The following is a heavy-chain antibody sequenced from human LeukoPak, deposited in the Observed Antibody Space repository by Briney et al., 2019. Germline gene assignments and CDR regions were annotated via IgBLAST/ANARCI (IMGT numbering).Heavy chain of an antibody. J-gene: IGHJ4*02. CDR3: AAGYGSGSTLWG. CDR2: IYYSGST. CDR1: GGSISSGDYY. Sequence: KSSETLSLTCTVSGGSISSGDYYWSWIRQPPGKGLEWIGYIYYSGSTYYNPSLKSRVTISVDTSKNQFSLKLSSVTAADTAVYYCAAGYGSGSTLWGWGQGTLVTVSS. V-gene: IGHV4-30-4*01. D-gene: IGHD3-10*01.